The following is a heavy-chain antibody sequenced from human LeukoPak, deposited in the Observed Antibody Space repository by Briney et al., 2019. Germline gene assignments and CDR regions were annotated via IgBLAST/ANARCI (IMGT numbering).Heavy chain of an antibody. CDR1: GFTFSSYA. D-gene: IGHD2-2*01. CDR2: ISGSGGNT. V-gene: IGHV3-23*01. CDR3: AKFHCSTTSCYDFDY. J-gene: IGHJ4*02. Sequence: GESLRLSCAASGFTFSSYAMSWVRQAPGKGLEWVSAISGSGGNTYYADSVKGRLTISRDNSKNTLYLQMNSLRAEDTAVYYCAKFHCSTTSCYDFDYWGQGTLVTV.